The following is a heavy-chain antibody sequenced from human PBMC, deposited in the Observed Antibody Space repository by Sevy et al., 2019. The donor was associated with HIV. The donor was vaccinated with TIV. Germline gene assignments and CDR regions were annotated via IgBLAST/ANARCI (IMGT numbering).Heavy chain of an antibody. CDR1: GFTFSSYA. D-gene: IGHD5-12*01. J-gene: IGHJ6*02. CDR2: ISGSGGST. Sequence: GGSLRLSCAASGFTFSSYAMSWVRQAPGKGLEWVSVISGSGGSTYYADSVKGRFTFSRDNSENTLYLQMNSLRAEDTAVYYCAKPPRGPYYYYGMDVWGQGTTVTVSS. CDR3: AKPPRGPYYYYGMDV. V-gene: IGHV3-23*01.